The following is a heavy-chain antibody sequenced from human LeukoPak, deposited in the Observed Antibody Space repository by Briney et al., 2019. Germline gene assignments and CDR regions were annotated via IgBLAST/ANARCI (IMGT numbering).Heavy chain of an antibody. V-gene: IGHV3-7*01. J-gene: IGHJ4*02. D-gene: IGHD5-12*01. CDR2: IQQDGSEK. CDR1: GFTFSNYW. Sequence: GGSLRLSCAASGFTFSNYWMTWVRQAPGKGLERVANIQQDGSEKYYVGSVRGRFTISRDNAKNSLYLQMSSLRAEDTAVYYCARDPGGYSGYDVDYWGQGTLVTVSS. CDR3: ARDPGGYSGYDVDY.